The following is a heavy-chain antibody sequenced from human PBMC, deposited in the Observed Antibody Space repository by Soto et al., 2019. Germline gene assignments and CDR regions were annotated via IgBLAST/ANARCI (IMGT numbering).Heavy chain of an antibody. J-gene: IGHJ4*02. V-gene: IGHV3-30-3*01. Sequence: QVQLVESGGGVVQPGRSLRLSCAASGFTFSSYAMHWVRQAPGKGLEWVAVISYDGSNKYYADSVKGRFTISRDNSKNTLYLQMNSLRAEDTAVYYCARRSLYSSGWYPAEDYYFDYWGQGTLVTVSS. CDR2: ISYDGSNK. CDR1: GFTFSSYA. D-gene: IGHD6-19*01. CDR3: ARRSLYSSGWYPAEDYYFDY.